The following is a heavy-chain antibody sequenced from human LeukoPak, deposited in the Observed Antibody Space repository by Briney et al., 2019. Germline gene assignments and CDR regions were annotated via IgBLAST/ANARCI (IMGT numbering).Heavy chain of an antibody. V-gene: IGHV1-2*02. CDR2: INPNNGDT. J-gene: IGHJ4*02. CDR1: GYTFTNNF. Sequence: ASVKVSCKASGYTFTNNFMHWVRQAPGQELEWMGWINPNNGDTNYAQKFQGRVTMTRDTSISTAYMELSSLRSDDTAVYYCARTRGSHISMAYLDYWGQGTLVTVSS. CDR3: ARTRGSHISMAYLDY. D-gene: IGHD2/OR15-2a*01.